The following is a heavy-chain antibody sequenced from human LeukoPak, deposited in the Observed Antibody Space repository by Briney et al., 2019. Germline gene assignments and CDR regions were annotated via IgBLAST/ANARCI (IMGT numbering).Heavy chain of an antibody. CDR1: GFTFSSYA. CDR2: ISGSGGST. J-gene: IGHJ4*02. CDR3: AKVPVAGMNLVYYFDY. D-gene: IGHD6-19*01. Sequence: GGSLRLSCAASGFTFSSYAMSWVRQAPGKGLEWVSAISGSGGSTYYADSVKGRFTISRDNSKNTLYLQMNSLRAEDTAVYYCAKVPVAGMNLVYYFDYWGQGTLVTVSS. V-gene: IGHV3-23*01.